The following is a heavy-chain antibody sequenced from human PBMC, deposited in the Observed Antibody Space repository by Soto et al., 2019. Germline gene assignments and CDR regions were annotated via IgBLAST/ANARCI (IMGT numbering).Heavy chain of an antibody. J-gene: IGHJ3*02. D-gene: IGHD3-10*01. Sequence: PSETLSLTCTVSGGSISSYYWSWIRQPPGKGLEWIGYIYYSGSTNYNPSLKSRVTISVDTSKNQFSLKLSSVTAADTAVYYCARDSMVRGVIIIPGAFDIWGQGTMVTVSS. CDR2: IYYSGST. CDR3: ARDSMVRGVIIIPGAFDI. CDR1: GGSISSYY. V-gene: IGHV4-59*01.